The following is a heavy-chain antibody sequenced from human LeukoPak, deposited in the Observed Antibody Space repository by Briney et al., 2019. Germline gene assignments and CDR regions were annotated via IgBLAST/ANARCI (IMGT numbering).Heavy chain of an antibody. CDR2: MNPNGGGT. Sequence: EASVKVSCKASGYTFTGYYVHWVRQAPGQGLEWMGWMNPNGGGTNFAQRFQGRVTMTRDTSISTAYMELTSLTSDGRAVYYCARAGGGLDYWGQGTQVTVSS. CDR3: ARAGGGLDY. D-gene: IGHD3-16*01. CDR1: GYTFTGYY. V-gene: IGHV1-2*02. J-gene: IGHJ4*02.